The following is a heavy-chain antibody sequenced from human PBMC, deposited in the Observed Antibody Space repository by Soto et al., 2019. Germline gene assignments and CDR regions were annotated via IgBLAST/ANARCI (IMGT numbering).Heavy chain of an antibody. CDR1: GGSFSGYY. CDR2: INHSGST. CDR3: ERGGPTTAVRPFDY. V-gene: IGHV4-34*01. J-gene: IGHJ4*02. Sequence: PSETLSLTCAVYGGSFSGYYWSWIRQPPGKGLEWIGEINHSGSTNFNPSLKSRVTMSLDTSKNHFSLKLSSVTAADTAVYYCERGGPTTAVRPFDYGARGTLATVPS. D-gene: IGHD4-4*01.